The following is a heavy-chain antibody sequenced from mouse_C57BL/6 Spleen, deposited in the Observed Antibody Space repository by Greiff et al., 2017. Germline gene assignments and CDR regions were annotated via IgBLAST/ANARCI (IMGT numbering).Heavy chain of an antibody. CDR3: TRGLCYGSSYVYAMDY. V-gene: IGHV5S21*01. Sequence: EVKVEESGEGLVKPGGSLKLSCAASGFTFSSYAMSWVRQTPEKRLEWVAYISSGGDYIYYADTVKGRFTISRDNARNTLYLQMSSLKSEDTAMXYCTRGLCYGSSYVYAMDYWGQGTSVTVSS. J-gene: IGHJ4*01. CDR2: ISSGGDYI. CDR1: GFTFSSYA. D-gene: IGHD1-1*01.